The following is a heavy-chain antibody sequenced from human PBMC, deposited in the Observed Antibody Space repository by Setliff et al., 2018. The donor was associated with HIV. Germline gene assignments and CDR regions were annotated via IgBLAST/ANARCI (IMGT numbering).Heavy chain of an antibody. CDR1: GFSLSNYG. J-gene: IGHJ4*02. V-gene: IGHV3-33*06. CDR2: IWYDGSSE. CDR3: AKDYSSGWFDY. Sequence: PGGSLRLSCAASGFSLSNYGMHWVRQAPGKGLEWVAVIWYDGSSEYYIDSVKGRFTITRDNSKNKLYLQRNSLRAEDTAVYYCAKDYSSGWFDYWGQGTLVTVSS. D-gene: IGHD6-19*01.